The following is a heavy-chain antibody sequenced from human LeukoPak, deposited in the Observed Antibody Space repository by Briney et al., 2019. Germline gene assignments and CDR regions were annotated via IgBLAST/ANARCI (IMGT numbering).Heavy chain of an antibody. CDR1: GFTFSSYS. CDR3: AMSRNTMISVY. Sequence: PGGSLRLSCAASGFTFSSYSMKWVRQAPGKGLEWVSSTSSSSSYIYYADSVKGRFTISRDNAKNSLYLQMNSLRAEDTAVYYCAMSRNTMISVYWGQGTLVTVSS. CDR2: TSSSSSYI. J-gene: IGHJ4*02. V-gene: IGHV3-21*01. D-gene: IGHD3-22*01.